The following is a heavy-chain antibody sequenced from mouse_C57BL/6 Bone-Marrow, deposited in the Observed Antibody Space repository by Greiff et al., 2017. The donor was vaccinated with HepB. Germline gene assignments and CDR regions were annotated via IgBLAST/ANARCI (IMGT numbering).Heavy chain of an antibody. J-gene: IGHJ3*01. CDR1: GFVFIDYS. D-gene: IGHD1-1*01. CDR2: IRNKVNGYTT. V-gene: IGHV7-4*01. CDR3: VKAVSSGSSYTWFAY. Sequence: EVQLVDSGGGLVQPGSSLRLSCAASGFVFIDYSMSWVRQLPGKAPEWLALIRNKVNGYTTDYSASVKGRFTISRDNSKNILYLQLNTLRAEDSATYYCVKAVSSGSSYTWFAYWGQGTLVTVSA.